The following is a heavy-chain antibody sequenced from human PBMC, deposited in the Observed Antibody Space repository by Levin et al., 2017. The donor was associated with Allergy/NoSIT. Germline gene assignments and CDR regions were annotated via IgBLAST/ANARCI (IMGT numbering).Heavy chain of an antibody. CDR1: GGSISSYY. CDR3: RAIAAAEGRYYYGMDV. Sequence: ESLKISCTVSGGSISSYYWSWIRQPPGKGLEWIGYIYYSGSTNYNPSLKSRVTISVDTSKNQFSLKLSSVTAADTAVYYCRAIAAAEGRYYYGMDVWGQGTTVTVSS. D-gene: IGHD6-13*01. CDR2: IYYSGST. J-gene: IGHJ6*02. V-gene: IGHV4-59*01.